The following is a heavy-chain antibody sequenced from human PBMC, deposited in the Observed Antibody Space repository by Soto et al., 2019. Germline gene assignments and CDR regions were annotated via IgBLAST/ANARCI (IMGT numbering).Heavy chain of an antibody. V-gene: IGHV3-15*07. Sequence: EVQLVESGGGLVKPGGSLRLSCAASGFTYSNAWMNWVRQAPGKGLEWVGRIKSKTGGGTTDYAAPVKVRITISRDDSKNTLYLQMNSLKTEDTAVYYCTTPGYSYPYPKTDDWGQGTLVTVSS. CDR1: GFTYSNAW. J-gene: IGHJ4*02. CDR3: TTPGYSYPYPKTDD. CDR2: IKSKTGGGTT. D-gene: IGHD5-18*01.